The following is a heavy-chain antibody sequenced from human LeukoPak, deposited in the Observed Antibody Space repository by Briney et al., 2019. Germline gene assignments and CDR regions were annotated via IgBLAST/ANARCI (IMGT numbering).Heavy chain of an antibody. CDR1: GFTFSRCG. J-gene: IGHJ4*02. Sequence: GGSLRLSCVASGFTFSRCGMHWVRQAPGKGQEWVAVIYSDGRNAYYADSVEGRFTISRDNSKNTLYLQMNSLRAEDTAVYYCARAEPGLFDYWGLGTLVTVSS. CDR2: IYSDGRNA. V-gene: IGHV3-30*12. CDR3: ARAEPGLFDY.